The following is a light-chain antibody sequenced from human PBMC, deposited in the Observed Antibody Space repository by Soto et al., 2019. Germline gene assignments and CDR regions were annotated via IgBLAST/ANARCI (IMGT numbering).Light chain of an antibody. CDR1: QSVSSSY. CDR2: GAS. J-gene: IGKJ1*01. Sequence: EIVLAHSPGTLSLSPGERATLSCRASQSVSSSYLAWYQQKPGQAPRLLIYGASSSATGIPDRFSGSGSGTDFTLTISRLEPEDFAVYYCQHYGSSLWTFGQGTKVDIK. CDR3: QHYGSSLWT. V-gene: IGKV3-20*01.